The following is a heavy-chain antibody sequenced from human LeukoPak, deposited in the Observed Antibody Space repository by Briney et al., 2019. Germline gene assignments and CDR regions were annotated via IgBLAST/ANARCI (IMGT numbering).Heavy chain of an antibody. CDR1: GYTFTTYW. J-gene: IGHJ4*02. Sequence: GESLKISCQATGYTFTTYWIGWVRQMPGKGLEWMGFIYPDDSDSRYSPSFQGQVTISADKSINTAYLQWSSLMPSDTAMYYCARGPVDGYFDFWGLGTLVTVSS. CDR3: ARGPVDGYFDF. CDR2: IYPDDSDS. V-gene: IGHV5-51*01.